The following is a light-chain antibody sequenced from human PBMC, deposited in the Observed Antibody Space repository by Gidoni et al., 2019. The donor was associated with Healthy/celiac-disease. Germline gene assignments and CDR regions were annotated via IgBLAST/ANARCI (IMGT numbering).Light chain of an antibody. J-gene: IGKJ4*01. CDR3: KQYNNWIT. CDR2: GAS. CDR1: QSVSSN. Sequence: EIVMTQSPATLSVSPGERATLSCRASQSVSSNLAWYQQKPGQAPRPLIYGASTRATGIPARFSGSGSGTEFTLTISSLQSEDFAVYYCKQYNNWITFGGGTKVEIK. V-gene: IGKV3-15*01.